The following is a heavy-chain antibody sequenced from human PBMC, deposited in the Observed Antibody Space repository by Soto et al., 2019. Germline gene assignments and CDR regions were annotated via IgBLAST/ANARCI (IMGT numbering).Heavy chain of an antibody. D-gene: IGHD6-13*01. V-gene: IGHV3-43*01. J-gene: IGHJ4*02. CDR3: VKAWSHSTTWFDY. Sequence: GGSLRLSCAASGFTFDDYAMHWVRQPPGKGLEWVSLIRWDGGNTSYADSVKGRFTISRDNSKNSLYLQMNSLRTEDTAFYYCVKAWSHSTTWFDYWGQGTLVTVSS. CDR1: GFTFDDYA. CDR2: IRWDGGNT.